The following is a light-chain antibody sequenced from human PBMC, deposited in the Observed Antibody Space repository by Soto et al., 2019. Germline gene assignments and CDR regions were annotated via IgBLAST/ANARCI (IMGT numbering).Light chain of an antibody. CDR3: QQYHNWPIT. J-gene: IGKJ5*01. V-gene: IGKV3-15*01. Sequence: EIVMTQSPATLSVSPGERATLSCRASQSVSSNLAWYQQKPGQAPRLLIYDASTRATGIPARFSGSGSGTEFTPTISSLQSEDFTVYHCQQYHNWPITFGRGTRLEIK. CDR1: QSVSSN. CDR2: DAS.